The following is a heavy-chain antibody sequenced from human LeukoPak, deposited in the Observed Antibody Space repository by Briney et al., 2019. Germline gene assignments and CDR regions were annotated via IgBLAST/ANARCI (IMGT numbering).Heavy chain of an antibody. V-gene: IGHV3-23*01. CDR3: ARDLGDS. Sequence: GGSLRLSCAASGFTFSSYAMSWVRQAPGKGLEWVSVISGSGGSTYYADSVKGRFTISRDNAKKSLYLQMNSLRDEDTAVYYCARDLGDSWGQGTLVTVSS. D-gene: IGHD3-10*01. CDR2: ISGSGGST. CDR1: GFTFSSYA. J-gene: IGHJ4*02.